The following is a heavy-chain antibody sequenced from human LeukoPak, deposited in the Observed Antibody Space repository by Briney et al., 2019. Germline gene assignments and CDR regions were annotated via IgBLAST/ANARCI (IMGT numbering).Heavy chain of an antibody. D-gene: IGHD3-10*02. Sequence: PGGSLRLSCATSGFTFDRYTIHWVRQAPGKGLEWVSLAGWAGGTTYYSDSVRGRFTISRDSGKNSVYLQTNSLTTDDTAFYFCAKELDTMFFDYWGQGALVTVSS. CDR2: AGWAGGTT. CDR1: GFTFDRYT. CDR3: AKELDTMFFDY. V-gene: IGHV3-43*01. J-gene: IGHJ4*02.